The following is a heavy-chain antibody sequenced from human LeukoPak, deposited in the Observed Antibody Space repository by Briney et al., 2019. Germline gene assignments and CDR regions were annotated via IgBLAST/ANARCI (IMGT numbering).Heavy chain of an antibody. CDR3: ARGYCSSTSCYDDYYYYYMDV. CDR2: ISSSSSYI. Sequence: KPGRSLRLSCAASGFTFTSHSMNWVRQAPGKGLEWVSSISSSSSYIYYADSVKGRFTISRDNAKNSLYLQMNSLRAEDTAVYYCARGYCSSTSCYDDYYYYYMDVWGKGTTVTVSS. J-gene: IGHJ6*03. CDR1: GFTFTSHS. V-gene: IGHV3-21*01. D-gene: IGHD2-2*01.